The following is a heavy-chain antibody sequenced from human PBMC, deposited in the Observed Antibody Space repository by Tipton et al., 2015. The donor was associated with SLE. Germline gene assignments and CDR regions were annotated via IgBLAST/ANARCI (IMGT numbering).Heavy chain of an antibody. V-gene: IGHV4-59*11. J-gene: IGHJ5*02. CDR2: IYSSGNT. D-gene: IGHD2-15*01. CDR1: DDSIRSHY. Sequence: TLSLTCTVSDDSIRSHYWTWIRQPPGKGLEWIGYIYSSGNTKYNPSLKSRVTISLDTSRTQFSLKLSSVTAADTAVYYCARDGRGYCDNSGCSEYHWFDPWGQGTLVTVSS. CDR3: ARDGRGYCDNSGCSEYHWFDP.